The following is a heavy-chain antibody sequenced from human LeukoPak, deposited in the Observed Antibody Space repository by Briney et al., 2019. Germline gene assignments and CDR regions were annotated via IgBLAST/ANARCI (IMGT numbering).Heavy chain of an antibody. Sequence: PGGSLRLSCAASGFTFDDYGMSWVRQAPGKGLEWVSGINWNGGSTGYADSVKGRFTISRDNAKNSLYLQMNSLRAEDTALYYCARAKTVRYSGYASYYYMDVWGKGTTVTVSS. J-gene: IGHJ6*03. D-gene: IGHD5-12*01. CDR2: INWNGGST. CDR1: GFTFDDYG. CDR3: ARAKTVRYSGYASYYYMDV. V-gene: IGHV3-20*04.